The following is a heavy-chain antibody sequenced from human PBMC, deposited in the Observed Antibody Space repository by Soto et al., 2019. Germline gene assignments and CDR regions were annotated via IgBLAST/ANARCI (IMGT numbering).Heavy chain of an antibody. J-gene: IGHJ4*02. CDR3: ARGLTFWSGYYTGIFGTAIDY. V-gene: IGHV4-34*01. D-gene: IGHD3-3*01. Sequence: SETLSLTCAVYGGSFSGYYWSWIRQPPGKGLEWIGEINHSGSTNYNPSLKSRVTISVDTSKNQFSLKLSSVTAADTAVYYCARGLTFWSGYYTGIFGTAIDYWGQGTLVTVSS. CDR1: GGSFSGYY. CDR2: INHSGST.